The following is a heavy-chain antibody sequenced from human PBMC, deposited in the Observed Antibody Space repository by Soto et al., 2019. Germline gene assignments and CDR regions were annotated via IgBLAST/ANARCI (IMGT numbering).Heavy chain of an antibody. Sequence: SGPLSPPCPFLVAPFISGVSYWGWIPQPPGKGRGWIGYIYYSGDTSYNPSLKSRVTISIDTSKNQFSLKLSSVTAADTAFYYCAREGALLFGGNSDYYSTMDVWGQGTTVTVSS. CDR3: AREGALLFGGNSDYYSTMDV. D-gene: IGHD2-21*02. J-gene: IGHJ6*02. CDR1: VAPFISGVSY. CDR2: IYYSGDT. V-gene: IGHV4-30-4*08.